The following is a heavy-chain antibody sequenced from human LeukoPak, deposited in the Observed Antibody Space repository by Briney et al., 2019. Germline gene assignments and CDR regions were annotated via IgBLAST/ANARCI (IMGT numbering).Heavy chain of an antibody. CDR2: INHSGST. D-gene: IGHD2-2*01. CDR3: ARDLCSSICYD. V-gene: IGHV4-34*01. J-gene: IGHJ4*02. Sequence: SETLSLTCAVSGGSFSGQYWTWIRQFPGKGLEWIGEINHSGSTNYNPSLRSRVTMSKDTSMNHFSLRLSSVTAADTAIYYCARDLCSSICYDWGQGTLVTVSS. CDR1: GGSFSGQY.